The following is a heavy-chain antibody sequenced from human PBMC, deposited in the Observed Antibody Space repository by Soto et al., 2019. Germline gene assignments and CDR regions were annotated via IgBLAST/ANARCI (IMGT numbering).Heavy chain of an antibody. CDR3: VKKVTIFGVITHDAFDI. J-gene: IGHJ3*02. V-gene: IGHV3-9*01. D-gene: IGHD3-3*01. Sequence: EVQLVESGGGLVQPGRSLRLSCVASGFTFDDYAMHWVRQVPGKGLEWVAGISWDSGSIGYAGSVKGRCTISRDNAKNSLYLQMNSLRTEATALYYCVKKVTIFGVITHDAFDIWGQGTMVTVSS. CDR1: GFTFDDYA. CDR2: ISWDSGSI.